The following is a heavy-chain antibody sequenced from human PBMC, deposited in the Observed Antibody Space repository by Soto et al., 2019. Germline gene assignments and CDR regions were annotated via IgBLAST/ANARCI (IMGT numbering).Heavy chain of an antibody. CDR3: ARGGSGSYYTPPYYYYYGMDV. J-gene: IGHJ6*02. V-gene: IGHV4-30-4*01. CDR1: GGSISSGDYY. D-gene: IGHD1-26*01. Sequence: PSETLSLTCTVYGGSISSGDYYWSWIRQPPGKGLEWIGYIYYSGSTYYNPSLKSRVTISVDTSKNQFSLKLSSVTAADTAVYYCARGGSGSYYTPPYYYYYGMDVWGQGTTVTVSS. CDR2: IYYSGST.